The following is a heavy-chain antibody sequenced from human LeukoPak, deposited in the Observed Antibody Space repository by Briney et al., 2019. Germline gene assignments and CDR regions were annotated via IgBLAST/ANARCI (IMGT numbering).Heavy chain of an antibody. V-gene: IGHV1-2*02. CDR2: INPNSGGT. D-gene: IGHD3-22*01. CDR3: ASERRQPTGNRVSQYYFDY. CDR1: GYTFTSYY. J-gene: IGHJ4*02. Sequence: ASVKVSCKASGYTFTSYYMHWVRQAPGQGLEWMGWINPNSGGTNYAQKFQGRVTMTRDTSISTAYMELSSLRSEDTAVYYCASERRQPTGNRVSQYYFDYWGQGTLVTVSS.